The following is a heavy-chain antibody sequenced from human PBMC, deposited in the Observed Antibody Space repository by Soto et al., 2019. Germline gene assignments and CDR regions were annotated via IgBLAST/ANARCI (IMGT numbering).Heavy chain of an antibody. J-gene: IGHJ6*03. CDR3: ARLLSRSTRYYYYLDV. V-gene: IGHV4-59*12. CDR1: GGSISSYY. Sequence: SETLSLTCTVSGGSISSYYWSWIRQPPGKGLEWIGYIYYSGSTNYNPSLKSRVTISVDTSKNQFSLKLSSVTAADTAVYYCARLLSRSTRYYYYLDVWGKGTTVTVSS. CDR2: IYYSGST. D-gene: IGHD2-15*01.